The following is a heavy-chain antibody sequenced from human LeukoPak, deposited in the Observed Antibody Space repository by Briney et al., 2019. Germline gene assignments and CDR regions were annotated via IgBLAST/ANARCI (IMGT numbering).Heavy chain of an antibody. D-gene: IGHD3-10*01. Sequence: GGSLRLSFAASVLTVSSNYMGWVRQAPGKGGECGSGIYSGGSTYYADCLMGRETISRYNSKNTRYLQMNTLRAEDTGVYYCARGNYYGSGSYHNWFDPWGQGTLVTVSS. V-gene: IGHV3-53*01. CDR2: IYSGGST. CDR1: VLTVSSNY. J-gene: IGHJ5*02. CDR3: ARGNYYGSGSYHNWFDP.